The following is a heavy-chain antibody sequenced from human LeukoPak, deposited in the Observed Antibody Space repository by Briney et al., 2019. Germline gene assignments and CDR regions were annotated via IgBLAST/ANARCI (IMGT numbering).Heavy chain of an antibody. CDR1: GFTFSSYW. CDR2: IKQDGSDR. D-gene: IGHD5-18*01. V-gene: IGHV3-7*01. J-gene: IGHJ4*02. CDR3: AISGYTYGGRSF. Sequence: GGSLRLSCAASGFTFSSYWTSWVRQAPRKGLEWVAKIKQDGSDRYYVASVKGRFTISRDNAKNSLYLQRTSLRAEDTALYYYAISGYTYGGRSFWDQGTLVTVSS.